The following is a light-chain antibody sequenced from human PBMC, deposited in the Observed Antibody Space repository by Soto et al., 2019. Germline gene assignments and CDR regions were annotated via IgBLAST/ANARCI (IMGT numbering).Light chain of an antibody. V-gene: IGKV1-5*03. CDR1: KSISSW. J-gene: IGKJ4*01. CDR3: QQYNSYSPSLT. CDR2: KAS. Sequence: DIQMTQSPSTLSASVGDRVTITCRASKSISSWLAWYQQKPGKAPKLLIYKASSLESGVPSRFSGSGSGTEFTLTISSLQPDDFATYYCQQYNSYSPSLTFGGGTKVDIK.